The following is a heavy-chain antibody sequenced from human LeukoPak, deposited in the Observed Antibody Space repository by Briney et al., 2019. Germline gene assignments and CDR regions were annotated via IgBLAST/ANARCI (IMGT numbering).Heavy chain of an antibody. Sequence: GASVKVSCKASGYTFTGYYMHWVRQAPGQGLEWMGWINPNSGGTNYAQKFQGRVTMTRDTSISTAYMELSRLRSDDTAVYYCARDNYDFWSGYYFDYWGQGTLVTVSS. CDR2: INPNSGGT. V-gene: IGHV1-2*02. D-gene: IGHD3-3*01. CDR1: GYTFTGYY. CDR3: ARDNYDFWSGYYFDY. J-gene: IGHJ4*02.